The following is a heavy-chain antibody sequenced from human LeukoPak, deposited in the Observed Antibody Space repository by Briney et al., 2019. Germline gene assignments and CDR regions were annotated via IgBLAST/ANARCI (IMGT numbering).Heavy chain of an antibody. Sequence: SGTLSLTCAVSGGSISSSNWWSWVRQPPGKGLEWIGEIYHSGSTNYNPSLKSRVTISVDKSKNQFSLKLSSVTAADTAVYYCARASHDYGDYSHFDYWGQGTLVTVSS. V-gene: IGHV4-4*02. CDR3: ARASHDYGDYSHFDY. J-gene: IGHJ4*02. D-gene: IGHD4-17*01. CDR1: GGSISSSNW. CDR2: IYHSGST.